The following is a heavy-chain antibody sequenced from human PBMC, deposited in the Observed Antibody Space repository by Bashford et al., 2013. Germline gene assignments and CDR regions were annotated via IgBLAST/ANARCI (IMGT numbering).Heavy chain of an antibody. J-gene: IGHJ4*02. D-gene: IGHD5-18*01. CDR1: GYTFTKYA. CDR2: INTGNGDT. Sequence: ASVKVSCKASGYTFTKYALHWVRQAPGQRHEWLGRINTGNGDTKYSQKFQGRISITRDTSAATAYMELSSLKSEDTAVYYCAKDGYNLDYYYDSWGQGTLSPSPQ. V-gene: IGHV1-3*04. CDR3: AKDGYNLDYYYDS.